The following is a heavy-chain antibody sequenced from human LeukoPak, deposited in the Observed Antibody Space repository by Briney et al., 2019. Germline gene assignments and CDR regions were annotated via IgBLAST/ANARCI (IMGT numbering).Heavy chain of an antibody. V-gene: IGHV1-8*01. Sequence: ASVKVSCKASGYTFTSYDINWVRQATGQGLEWMGWMNPNSGNTGYAQKFQGRVTMTRNTSISTAYMELSSLRSEDTAVYYCARGDSGGGSGWYPIPQSYYYYGMDVWGQGTTVTVSS. CDR1: GYTFTSYD. CDR2: MNPNSGNT. CDR3: ARGDSGGGSGWYPIPQSYYYYGMDV. D-gene: IGHD6-19*01. J-gene: IGHJ6*02.